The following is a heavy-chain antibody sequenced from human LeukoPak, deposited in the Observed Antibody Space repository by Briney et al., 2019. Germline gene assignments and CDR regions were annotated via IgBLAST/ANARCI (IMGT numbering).Heavy chain of an antibody. CDR1: GFTFSSYS. Sequence: GGSLRLSCAASGFTFSSYSRNWVRQAPGKGLEWVSSISSNSRYIDYADSMRGRFTISRDNAKNSLYLQTNSLNPEETAVYYCARVAEAAAFDSWGQGTLVTVSS. V-gene: IGHV3-21*06. J-gene: IGHJ4*02. D-gene: IGHD6-13*01. CDR3: ARVAEAAAFDS. CDR2: ISSNSRYI.